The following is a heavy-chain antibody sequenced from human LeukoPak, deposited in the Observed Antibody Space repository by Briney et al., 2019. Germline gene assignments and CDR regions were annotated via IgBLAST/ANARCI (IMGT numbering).Heavy chain of an antibody. Sequence: PSETLSLTCTVSGGSISSGGYYWSWLRQHPGKGLEWIGYIYYSGSIYYNPSLKSRITISVDTSKNQFSLKLISVTAADTAVYYCARGQGYCSGATCYLGMDVWGQGTTVTVSS. CDR1: GGSISSGGYY. CDR2: IYYSGSI. CDR3: ARGQGYCSGATCYLGMDV. V-gene: IGHV4-31*03. J-gene: IGHJ6*02. D-gene: IGHD2-15*01.